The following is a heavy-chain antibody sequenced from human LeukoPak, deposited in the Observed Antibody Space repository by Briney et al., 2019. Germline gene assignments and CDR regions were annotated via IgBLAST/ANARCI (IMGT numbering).Heavy chain of an antibody. CDR1: GGSISSGGYY. CDR3: ARVPYNRGGSYYFDY. D-gene: IGHD5-24*01. Sequence: SETLSLTCTVSGGSISSGGYYWSWIRQPPGKGLEWIGYIYHSGSTYYNPSLKSRVTISVDRSKNQFSLKLSSVTAADTAVYYCARVPYNRGGSYYFDYWGQGTLVTVSS. J-gene: IGHJ4*02. CDR2: IYHSGST. V-gene: IGHV4-30-2*01.